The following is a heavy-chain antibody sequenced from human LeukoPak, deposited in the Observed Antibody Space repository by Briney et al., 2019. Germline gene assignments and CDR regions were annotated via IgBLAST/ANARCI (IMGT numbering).Heavy chain of an antibody. CDR1: GFTFSSYG. CDR3: ARDNYDSSGYPY. D-gene: IGHD3-22*01. J-gene: IGHJ4*02. Sequence: PGGSLRLSCAASGFTFSSYGMHWVRQAPGKGLEWVSYISGSGHKTYYADSVKGRFTISRDNAKNSLYLQMNSLRAEDRAVYYCARDNYDSSGYPYWGQGTLVTVSS. V-gene: IGHV3-48*03. CDR2: ISGSGHKT.